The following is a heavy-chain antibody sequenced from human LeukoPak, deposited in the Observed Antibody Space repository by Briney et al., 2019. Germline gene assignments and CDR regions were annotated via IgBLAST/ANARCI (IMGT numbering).Heavy chain of an antibody. V-gene: IGHV3-49*03. CDR1: GFTFGDYA. CDR2: IRSKAYGGTT. D-gene: IGHD6-19*01. J-gene: IGHJ4*02. Sequence: PGGSLRLSCTASGFTFGDYAMSWFRQAPGKGLEWVGFIRSKAYGGTTEYAASVKGRFTISRDDSKSIAYLQMNSLKTEDTAVYYCARDQPGYSSAIDYWGQGTLVTVSS. CDR3: ARDQPGYSSAIDY.